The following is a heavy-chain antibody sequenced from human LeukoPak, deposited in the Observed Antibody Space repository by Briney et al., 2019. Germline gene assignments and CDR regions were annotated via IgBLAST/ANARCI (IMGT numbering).Heavy chain of an antibody. CDR1: GYTFTSYG. V-gene: IGHV1-18*01. Sequence: ASVKVSCKASGYTFTSYGISWVRQAPGQGLEWMGWISAYNGNTNYAQKLQGRVTITRNTSISTAYMELSSLRSEDTAVYYCARGKMVRGKIGYYYMDVWGKGTTVTVSS. J-gene: IGHJ6*03. D-gene: IGHD3-10*01. CDR3: ARGKMVRGKIGYYYMDV. CDR2: ISAYNGNT.